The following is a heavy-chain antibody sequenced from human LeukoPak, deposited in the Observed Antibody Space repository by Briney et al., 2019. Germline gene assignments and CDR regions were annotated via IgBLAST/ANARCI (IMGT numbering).Heavy chain of an antibody. V-gene: IGHV3-30*02. CDR2: IQHDGTNQ. CDR1: GFSFSDFG. Sequence: GGSLRLSCAASGFSFSDFGMHWARQAPGKGLEWVAFIQHDGTNQFYADSVKGRFTISRDNAKNTMYLQMNSLGVEDTAVYYCAKDQAGAWGQGTRVTVSS. J-gene: IGHJ5*02. CDR3: AKDQAGA. D-gene: IGHD1-26*01.